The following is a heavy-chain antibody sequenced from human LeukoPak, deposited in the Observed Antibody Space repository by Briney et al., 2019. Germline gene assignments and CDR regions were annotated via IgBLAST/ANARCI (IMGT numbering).Heavy chain of an antibody. D-gene: IGHD1-26*01. V-gene: IGHV3-74*01. Sequence: GGSLRLSCAGSGFNFSSFWMHWVRQAPGKGLVWVSRINSDGSSTRYADSVKGRFTISRDNANNTLYLQMNSRRAEDTAVYYCAKEGAASAFDIWGQGSMVTVSS. CDR2: INSDGSST. CDR3: AKEGAASAFDI. J-gene: IGHJ3*02. CDR1: GFNFSSFW.